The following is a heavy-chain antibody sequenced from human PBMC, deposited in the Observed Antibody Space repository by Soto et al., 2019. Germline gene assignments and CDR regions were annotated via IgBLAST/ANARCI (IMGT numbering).Heavy chain of an antibody. CDR1: GGTFSSYA. CDR3: ARDEGGVVVVAATNYYYGMDV. J-gene: IGHJ6*02. Sequence: ASVKVSCKASGGTFSSYAISWVRQAPGQGLEWMGGIIPIFGTANYAQKFQGRVTITADESTSTAYMELSSLRSEDTAVYYCARDEGGVVVVAATNYYYGMDVWGQGTTVTVSS. V-gene: IGHV1-69*13. D-gene: IGHD2-15*01. CDR2: IIPIFGTA.